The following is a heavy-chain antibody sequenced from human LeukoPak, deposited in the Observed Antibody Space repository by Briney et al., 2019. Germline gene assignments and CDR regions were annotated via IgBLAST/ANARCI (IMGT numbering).Heavy chain of an antibody. CDR3: PKEAFRPALLDF. J-gene: IGHJ4*02. CDR2: VSNSGAAT. CDR1: GFTFSLSA. D-gene: IGHD2-21*01. V-gene: IGHV3-23*01. Sequence: GGSLRLSCAASGFTFSLSAMTWARQPPGKGLEWVATVSNSGAATYYADSVKGRFSISRDNSKNTVSLEMSNLRTDDTAIYYCPKEAFRPALLDFWGQGSLVTVSS.